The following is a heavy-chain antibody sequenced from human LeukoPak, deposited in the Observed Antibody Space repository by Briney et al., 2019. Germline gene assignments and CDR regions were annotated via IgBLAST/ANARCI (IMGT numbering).Heavy chain of an antibody. V-gene: IGHV3-74*01. CDR3: ARDGHVGPNNDY. CDR1: GFTFSSYW. Sequence: GGSLRLSCAASGFTFSSYWMHWVRQAPGKGLVWVSRISSDGSTVYADFVKGRFTISRDNAKNSLYLQMNSLRAEDTAVHYCARDGHVGPNNDYWGQGTLVTVSS. D-gene: IGHD2-8*01. J-gene: IGHJ4*02. CDR2: ISSDGST.